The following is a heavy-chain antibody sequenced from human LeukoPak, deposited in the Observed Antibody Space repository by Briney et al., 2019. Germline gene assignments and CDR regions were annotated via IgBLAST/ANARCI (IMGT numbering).Heavy chain of an antibody. CDR2: IYYSGST. Sequence: PSETLSLTCAVYGGSFSGYYWNWIRQPPGKGLEWIGSIYYSGSTYYNPSLKSRVTISVDTSKNQFSLKLSSVTAADTAVYYCARDITGSFDYWGQGNLVTVSS. D-gene: IGHD1-14*01. V-gene: IGHV4-34*01. CDR3: ARDITGSFDY. J-gene: IGHJ4*02. CDR1: GGSFSGYY.